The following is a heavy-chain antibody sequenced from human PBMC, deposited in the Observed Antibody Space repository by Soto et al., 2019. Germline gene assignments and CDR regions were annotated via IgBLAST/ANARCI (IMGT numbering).Heavy chain of an antibody. CDR2: IYYSGST. Sequence: SETLSLTCTVSGGSISSSSYYWGWIRQPPGKGLEWIGSIYYSGSTYYNPSLKSRVTISVDTSKNQFSLKLSSVTAADTAVYYCAREDPYGDYGKRTHGNWFDPWGQGTLVTVSS. CDR3: AREDPYGDYGKRTHGNWFDP. V-gene: IGHV4-39*07. CDR1: GGSISSSSYY. J-gene: IGHJ5*02. D-gene: IGHD4-17*01.